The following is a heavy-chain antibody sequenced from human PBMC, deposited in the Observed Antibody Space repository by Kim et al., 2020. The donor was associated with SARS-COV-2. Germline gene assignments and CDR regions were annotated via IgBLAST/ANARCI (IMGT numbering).Heavy chain of an antibody. CDR3: AKPPRGSPRGSGIDY. D-gene: IGHD3-16*01. CDR1: GFTFDDYA. Sequence: GGSLRLSCAASGFTFDDYAMHWVRQAPGKGLEWVSLISGDGGSTYYADSVKGRFTISRDNSKNSLYLQMNSLRTEDTALYYCAKPPRGSPRGSGIDYWGQGTLVTVSS. CDR2: ISGDGGST. J-gene: IGHJ4*02. V-gene: IGHV3-43*02.